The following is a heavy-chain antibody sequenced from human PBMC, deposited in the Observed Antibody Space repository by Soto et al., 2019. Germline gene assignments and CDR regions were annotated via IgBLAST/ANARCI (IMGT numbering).Heavy chain of an antibody. V-gene: IGHV1-18*01. CDR2: INPYNGNT. CDR3: TRAPLGIIVAPDF. J-gene: IGHJ4*02. CDR1: GYTFTSYG. Sequence: ASVKVSCKASGYTFTSYGISWVRQAPGQGLEWMGWINPYNGNTNYAQKLQGRVTMTTDTSTSTAYMELRSLRSDDTAVYYCTRAPLGIIVAPDFWGQGTLVTVSS. D-gene: IGHD3-22*01.